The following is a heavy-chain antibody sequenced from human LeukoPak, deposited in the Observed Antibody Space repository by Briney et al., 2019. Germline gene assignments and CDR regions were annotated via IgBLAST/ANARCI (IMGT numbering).Heavy chain of an antibody. Sequence: GGSLRLSCAASGFTFSNYSMNWVRQAPGKGLEWVSYISSSSSTIYYADSVKGRFTISRDNAKNSLYLQMNSLRAEDTAVYYCARDRSEDYYYYMDVWGKGTTVTVSS. CDR2: ISSSSSTI. J-gene: IGHJ6*03. V-gene: IGHV3-48*04. CDR3: ARDRSEDYYYYMDV. CDR1: GFTFSNYS.